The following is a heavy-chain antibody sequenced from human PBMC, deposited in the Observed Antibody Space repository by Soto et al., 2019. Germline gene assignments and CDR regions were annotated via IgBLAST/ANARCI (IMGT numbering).Heavy chain of an antibody. Sequence: PGGSLRLSCAASGFTFSSYGMHWVRQAPGKGLEWVAVISYDGSNKYYADSVKGRFTISRDNSKNTLYLQMNSLRAEDTAVYYCEKVHLVHLEWSYYGPDVWGQGTTVTVSS. CDR3: EKVHLVHLEWSYYGPDV. J-gene: IGHJ6*02. V-gene: IGHV3-30*18. CDR1: GFTFSSYG. D-gene: IGHD3-3*01. CDR2: ISYDGSNK.